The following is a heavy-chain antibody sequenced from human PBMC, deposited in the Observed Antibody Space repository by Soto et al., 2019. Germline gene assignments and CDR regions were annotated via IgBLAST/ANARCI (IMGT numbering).Heavy chain of an antibody. Sequence: QVQLVQSGAEVKKPGSSVKVSCKASGGTLSSFAISWVRQAPGQGLEWIGGIIPHWGSTSYAQKFQGRVTNTADESTNTAYIELNGLRSEDTAVYFCARDSSRWYFFGYWGQGTLVTVSS. V-gene: IGHV1-69*01. J-gene: IGHJ4*02. CDR1: GGTLSSFA. D-gene: IGHD6-13*01. CDR2: IIPHWGST. CDR3: ARDSSRWYFFGY.